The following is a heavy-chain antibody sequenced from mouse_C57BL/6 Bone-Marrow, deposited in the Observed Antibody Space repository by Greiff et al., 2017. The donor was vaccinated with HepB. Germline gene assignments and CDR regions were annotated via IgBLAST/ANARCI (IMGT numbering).Heavy chain of an antibody. CDR2: IDPETGGT. J-gene: IGHJ2*01. D-gene: IGHD3-2*02. Sequence: LVESGAELVRPGASVTLSCKASGYTFTDYEMHWVKQTPVHGLEWIGAIDPETGGTAYNQKFKGKAILTAAKSSSTAYMELRSLTSEDSAVYYCTREGSGYEVDYWGQGTTLTVSS. CDR1: GYTFTDYE. CDR3: TREGSGYEVDY. V-gene: IGHV1-15*01.